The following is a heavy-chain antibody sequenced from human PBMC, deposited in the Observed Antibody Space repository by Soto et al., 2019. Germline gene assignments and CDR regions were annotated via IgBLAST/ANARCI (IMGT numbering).Heavy chain of an antibody. CDR2: IQSGGST. Sequence: EVQLVESGGGLVQPGGSLRLSCAASGFTVSSKYMSWVRQAPGKGLEWVSLIQSGGSTYYAGSVKVRFTISRDNSENTLFLQMNRLRVEDTAVYYCPRDDVHCSVGRCYWFPMDVWGKGTTVTVSA. D-gene: IGHD2-15*01. CDR1: GFTVSSKY. CDR3: PRDDVHCSVGRCYWFPMDV. V-gene: IGHV3-66*01. J-gene: IGHJ6*04.